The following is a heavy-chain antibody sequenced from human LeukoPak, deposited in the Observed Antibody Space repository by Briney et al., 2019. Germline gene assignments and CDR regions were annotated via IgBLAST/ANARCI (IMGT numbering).Heavy chain of an antibody. J-gene: IGHJ4*02. Sequence: ASVKVSCKASRGTFSSYAISWVRQAPGQGLECMGRIIPIFGTANYAQKFQGGVTITTDESTSTAYMELSSLRSEDTAVYYCARASYYYDSSGYYHYWGQGTLVTVSS. V-gene: IGHV1-69*05. CDR3: ARASYYYDSSGYYHY. CDR2: IIPIFGTA. CDR1: RGTFSSYA. D-gene: IGHD3-22*01.